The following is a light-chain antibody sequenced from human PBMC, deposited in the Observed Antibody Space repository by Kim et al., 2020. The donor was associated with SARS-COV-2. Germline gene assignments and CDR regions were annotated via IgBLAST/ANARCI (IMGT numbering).Light chain of an antibody. CDR2: WAS. CDR3: QQYYSTPPT. CDR1: QSVLYSSNNKNY. V-gene: IGKV4-1*01. J-gene: IGKJ1*01. Sequence: ATINCKSSQSVLYSSNNKNYLAWYQQKPGQPPKLLIYWASTRESGVPDRFSGSGSATDFTLTISSLQAADVAVYYCQQYYSTPPTFGQGTKVEIK.